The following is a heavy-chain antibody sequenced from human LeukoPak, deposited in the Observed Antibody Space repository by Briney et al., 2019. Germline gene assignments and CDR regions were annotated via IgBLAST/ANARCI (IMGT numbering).Heavy chain of an antibody. D-gene: IGHD2-21*02. V-gene: IGHV3-30*18. CDR1: GFIVRDYA. CDR3: AKEVRLLLDY. CDR2: ISYDGDNK. J-gene: IGHJ4*02. Sequence: GGSLRLSCAGSGFIVRDYAMHWVRHAPGKGLEWVAAISYDGDNKYYTDSVKGRFTIFRDNSKNTLYLQMGSLRAEDMAVYYCAKEVRLLLDYWGQGTLVTVSS.